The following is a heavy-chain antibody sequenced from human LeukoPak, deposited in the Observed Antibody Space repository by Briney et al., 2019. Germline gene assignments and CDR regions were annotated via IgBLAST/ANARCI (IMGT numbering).Heavy chain of an antibody. D-gene: IGHD3-22*01. CDR2: IYYSGST. CDR3: ARGGYYDSSGYAFDI. V-gene: IGHV4-30-4*08. J-gene: IGHJ3*02. Sequence: SQTLSLTCTVSGGSISSGDYYWSWIRQPPGKGLEWIGYIYYSGSTYYNPSLESRVTISVDTSKNQFSLKLSSVTAADTAVYYCARGGYYDSSGYAFDIWGQGTMVTVSS. CDR1: GGSISSGDYY.